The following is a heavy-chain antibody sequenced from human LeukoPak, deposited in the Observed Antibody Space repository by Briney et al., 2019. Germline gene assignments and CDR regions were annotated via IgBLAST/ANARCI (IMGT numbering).Heavy chain of an antibody. D-gene: IGHD4-11*01. Sequence: GGSLRLSCAASGFTFSSYAMSWVRRAPGKGLEWVSAISGSGGSTYYADSVKGRFTISRDNSKNTLYLQMNSLRAEDTAVYYCAKPLTGRSYYYMDVWGKGTTVTVSS. J-gene: IGHJ6*03. CDR1: GFTFSSYA. CDR3: AKPLTGRSYYYMDV. CDR2: ISGSGGST. V-gene: IGHV3-23*01.